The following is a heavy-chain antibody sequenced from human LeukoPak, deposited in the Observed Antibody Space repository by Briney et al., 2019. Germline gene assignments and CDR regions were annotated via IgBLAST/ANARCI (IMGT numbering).Heavy chain of an antibody. J-gene: IGHJ6*03. D-gene: IGHD6-13*01. CDR1: GGSIRSYY. CDR2: IFYSGGA. V-gene: IGHV4-59*01. CDR3: ARTYSSSRGYYYMDV. Sequence: PSETLSLTCTVSGGSIRSYYWSWIRQPPGKGLEWIGYIFYSGGANYNPSLKSRVTISVDTSKNQFSLKLTSVTAADTAVYYCARTYSSSRGYYYMDVWGKGTTVTISS.